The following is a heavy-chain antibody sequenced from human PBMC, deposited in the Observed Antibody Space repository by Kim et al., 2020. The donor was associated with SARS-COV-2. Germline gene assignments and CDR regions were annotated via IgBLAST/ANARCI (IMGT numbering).Heavy chain of an antibody. CDR1: GFTFSTYA. Sequence: GGSLRLSCAASGFTFSTYAMNWVRQAPGKGLEWVSAISGSSSHTYYADSVKGRFTISRDNSKNTLYLQMNSLRAEDTAVYYCANQLVGQWLTPDSWGQGTLVTVSS. CDR3: ANQLVGQWLTPDS. CDR2: ISGSSSHT. J-gene: IGHJ4*02. V-gene: IGHV3-23*01. D-gene: IGHD6-19*01.